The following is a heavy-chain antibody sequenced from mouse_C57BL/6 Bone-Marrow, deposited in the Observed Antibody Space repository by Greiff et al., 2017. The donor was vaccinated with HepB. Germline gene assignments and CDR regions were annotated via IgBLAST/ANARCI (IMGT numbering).Heavy chain of an antibody. J-gene: IGHJ4*01. CDR2: ISSGGDYI. D-gene: IGHD1-1*01. CDR3: TRYYYGSSYDYAMDY. V-gene: IGHV5-9-1*02. CDR1: GFTFSSYA. Sequence: EVQGVESGEGLVKPGGSLKLSCAASGFTFSSYAMSWVRQTPEKRLEWVAYISSGGDYIYYADTVKGRFTISRDNARNTLYLQMSSLKSEDTAMYYCTRYYYGSSYDYAMDYWGQGTSVTVSS.